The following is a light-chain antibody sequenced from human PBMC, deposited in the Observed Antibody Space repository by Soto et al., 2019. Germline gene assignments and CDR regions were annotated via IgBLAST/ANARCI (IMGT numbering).Light chain of an antibody. CDR2: GAS. CDR3: QQYNRYWT. Sequence: EIELTQSPGTLSLSTGERATLSCRASQSVSSSYLAWYQQKPGQAPRLLIYGASSRATGIPDRFSGSGSETEFTLTISSLLPDDFATYYCQQYNRYWTFGQGTKVDIK. J-gene: IGKJ1*01. CDR1: QSVSSSY. V-gene: IGKV3-20*01.